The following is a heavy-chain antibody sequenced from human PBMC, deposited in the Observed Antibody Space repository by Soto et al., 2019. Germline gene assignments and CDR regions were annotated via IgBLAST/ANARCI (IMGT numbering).Heavy chain of an antibody. J-gene: IGHJ6*03. CDR1: GDSVSSNSAA. D-gene: IGHD1-7*01. Sequence: PSQTLSLTCAISGDSVSSNSAAWNWIRQSPSRGLEWPGRTYYRSKWYNDYAVSVKSRITINPDTSKNQFSLQLNSVTPEDTAVYYCARAGTTVGDYYYYMDVWGKGTTVTVSS. CDR3: ARAGTTVGDYYYYMDV. V-gene: IGHV6-1*01. CDR2: TYYRSKWYN.